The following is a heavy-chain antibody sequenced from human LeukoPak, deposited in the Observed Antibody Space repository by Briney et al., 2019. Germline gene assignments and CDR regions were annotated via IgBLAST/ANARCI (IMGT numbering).Heavy chain of an antibody. V-gene: IGHV4-59*01. CDR1: GGSISSYY. CDR2: IYYSGST. D-gene: IGHD2-2*01. CDR3: ARDRVHCSSTSCYHWYFDL. J-gene: IGHJ2*01. Sequence: SETLSLTCTVSGGSISSYYWSWIRQPPGKGLEWIGYIYYSGSTNYNPSLKSRVTISVDTSKNQFSLKLSSVTAADTAVYYCARDRVHCSSTSCYHWYFDLWGRGTLVTVTS.